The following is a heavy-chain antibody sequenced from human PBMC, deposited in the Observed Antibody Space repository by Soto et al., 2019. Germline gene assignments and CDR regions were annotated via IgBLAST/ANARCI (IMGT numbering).Heavy chain of an antibody. Sequence: SETLSLTCSVSGDSISSSSQYWGWIRQPPGKGLEWIGSIHYSGTSYYNPSLKSRVTIFVDTSKNLLSLKLSSVTAADTAVYYCARHWIAGSSIPWGQGTLVTVPQ. D-gene: IGHD2-21*01. CDR1: GDSISSSSQY. J-gene: IGHJ5*02. CDR2: IHYSGTS. V-gene: IGHV4-39*01. CDR3: ARHWIAGSSIP.